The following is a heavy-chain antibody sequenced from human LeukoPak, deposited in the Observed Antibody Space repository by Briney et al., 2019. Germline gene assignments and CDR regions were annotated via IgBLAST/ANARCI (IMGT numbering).Heavy chain of an antibody. V-gene: IGHV3-7*01. CDR1: GFTFSSYW. J-gene: IGHJ4*02. CDR2: IKQDGSEK. Sequence: GGSLRLSCAASGFTFSSYWMSWVRRAPGKGLEWVANIKQDGSEKYYVDSVKGRLTISRDNAKNSPYLQMNSLRAEDTAVYYCARVFGSYYGGTITYYFDYWGQGTLVTVSS. D-gene: IGHD1-26*01. CDR3: ARVFGSYYGGTITYYFDY.